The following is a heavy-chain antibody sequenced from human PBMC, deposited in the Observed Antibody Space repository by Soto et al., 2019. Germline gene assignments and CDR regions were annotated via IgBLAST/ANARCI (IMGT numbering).Heavy chain of an antibody. Sequence: PSPTLSLTCAISGDSVSSNSAAWNWIRQSSSRGLEWLGRTYFRSKWYTGYAPSVKSRITINPDTSKNQFSLQLTSVTPEDTAVYYCTDRDVQYWGQGTLVTVSS. V-gene: IGHV6-1*01. J-gene: IGHJ4*02. CDR3: TDRDVQY. CDR2: TYFRSKWYT. CDR1: GDSVSSNSAA.